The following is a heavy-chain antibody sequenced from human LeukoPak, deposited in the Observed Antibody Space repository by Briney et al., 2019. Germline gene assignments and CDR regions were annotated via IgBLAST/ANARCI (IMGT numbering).Heavy chain of an antibody. CDR1: GFSLSTTGMG. CDR2: IYWDDDK. D-gene: IGHD3-10*01. J-gene: IGHJ4*02. Sequence: SGPTLVNPTQTLTLTCTFSGFSLSTTGMGVGWIRQAAGKALEWLALIYWDDDKRYSPSLKSRLTVTKDTSKNQVVLTMTNMDPVDTGTYYCAHRLGSGGYWDYWGQGTLVTVSS. CDR3: AHRLGSGGYWDY. V-gene: IGHV2-5*02.